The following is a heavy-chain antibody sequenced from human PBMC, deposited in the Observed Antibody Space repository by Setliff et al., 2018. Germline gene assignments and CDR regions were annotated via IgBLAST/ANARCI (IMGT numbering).Heavy chain of an antibody. D-gene: IGHD3-10*01. Sequence: ASETLSLTCTVSGDSMSNNHWTWIRQPPGKGLEWIGNINYSGSTYYNPSLKSRVTMSVDASKNQVSLKVTSVTAEDTAVYYCARHVGSRSRGYNYYYYYMDVWGKGTTVTV. CDR1: GDSMSNNH. CDR2: INYSGST. J-gene: IGHJ6*03. CDR3: ARHVGSRSRGYNYYYYYMDV. V-gene: IGHV4-59*04.